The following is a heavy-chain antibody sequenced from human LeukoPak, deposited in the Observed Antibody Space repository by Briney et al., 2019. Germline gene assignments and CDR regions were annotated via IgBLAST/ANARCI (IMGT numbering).Heavy chain of an antibody. Sequence: GASVKVSCKASGGTFSSYAISWVRQAPGQGLEWMGGIIPIFGTANYAQKLQGRVTMTTDTSTSTAYMELRSLRSEDTAVYYCARDREEEMATPGSWGRGTLVTVSS. CDR1: GGTFSSYA. CDR2: IIPIFGTA. D-gene: IGHD5-24*01. CDR3: ARDREEEMATPGS. V-gene: IGHV1-69*05. J-gene: IGHJ5*02.